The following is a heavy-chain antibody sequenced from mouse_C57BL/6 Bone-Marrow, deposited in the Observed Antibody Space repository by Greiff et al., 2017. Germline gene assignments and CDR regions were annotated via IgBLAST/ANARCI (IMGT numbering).Heavy chain of an antibody. Sequence: VQLKQSGAELVRPGASVKLSCTASGFNIKDDYMHWVKQRPEQGLEWIGWIDPENGDTEYASKFQGKATITADTSSNTAYLQLSSLTSEDTAVYYCTPYSSWFAYWGQGTLVTVSA. V-gene: IGHV14-4*01. CDR2: IDPENGDT. CDR1: GFNIKDDY. J-gene: IGHJ3*01. CDR3: TPYSSWFAY. D-gene: IGHD2-12*01.